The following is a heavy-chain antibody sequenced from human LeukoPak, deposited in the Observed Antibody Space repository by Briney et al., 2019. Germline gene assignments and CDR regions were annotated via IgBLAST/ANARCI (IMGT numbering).Heavy chain of an antibody. D-gene: IGHD6-19*01. CDR3: ARDVTVAGTFDYYGMDV. CDR1: GYTFTSYG. Sequence: ASVKVSCKASGYTFTSYGISWVRQAPGQGLEWMGWISAYNGNTNYAQKLQGRVTMTTDTSTSTAYMELRSLRSDDTAVYYCARDVTVAGTFDYYGMDVWGQGTTVTVSS. V-gene: IGHV1-18*01. CDR2: ISAYNGNT. J-gene: IGHJ6*02.